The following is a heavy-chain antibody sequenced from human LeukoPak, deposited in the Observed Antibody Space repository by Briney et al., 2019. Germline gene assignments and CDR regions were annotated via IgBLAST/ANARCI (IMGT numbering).Heavy chain of an antibody. D-gene: IGHD2-2*01. Sequence: PGGSLRLSCAASGFTFSSYAMSWVRQAPGKGLEWVSAISGSGGSTYYADSVKGRFTISRDNSKNTLYLQMNSLRAEDTAVYYCAKAPAYCSTSCGSSAFDIWGQGTMVTVSS. CDR2: ISGSGGST. CDR3: AKAPAYCSTSCGSSAFDI. V-gene: IGHV3-23*01. CDR1: GFTFSSYA. J-gene: IGHJ3*02.